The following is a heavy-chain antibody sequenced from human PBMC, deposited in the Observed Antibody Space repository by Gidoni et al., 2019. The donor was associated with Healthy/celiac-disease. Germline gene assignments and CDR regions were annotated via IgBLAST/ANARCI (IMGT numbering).Heavy chain of an antibody. CDR1: GCTFSSYA. Sequence: EVQLLESGGGLVQPGGSLRLSCAASGCTFSSYAMSWVRQAPGKGLEWVSAISGSGGSTYYADSVKGRFTISRDNSKNTLYLQMNSLRAEDTAVYYCARGDSSSLEVLFDFDYWGQGTLVTVSS. CDR2: ISGSGGST. D-gene: IGHD6-6*01. CDR3: ARGDSSSLEVLFDFDY. V-gene: IGHV3-23*01. J-gene: IGHJ4*02.